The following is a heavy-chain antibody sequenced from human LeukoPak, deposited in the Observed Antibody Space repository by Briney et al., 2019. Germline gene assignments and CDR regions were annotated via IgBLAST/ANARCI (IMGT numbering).Heavy chain of an antibody. Sequence: PSETLSLTCTVSGGSISSSSYYWGWIRQPPGKGLEWIGSIYYSGSTYYNPSLKSRVTISVDTSKNQFSLKLSSVTAADTAVYYCARVGVRRYYYYMDVWGKGTTVTVSS. CDR1: GGSISSSSYY. CDR2: IYYSGST. J-gene: IGHJ6*03. D-gene: IGHD3-16*01. CDR3: ARVGVRRYYYYMDV. V-gene: IGHV4-39*07.